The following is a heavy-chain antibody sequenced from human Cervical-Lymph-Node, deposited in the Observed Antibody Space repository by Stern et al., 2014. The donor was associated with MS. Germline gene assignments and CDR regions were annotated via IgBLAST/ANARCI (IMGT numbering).Heavy chain of an antibody. V-gene: IGHV1-18*01. Sequence: QVQLVESGAEVKKPGASVKVSCKTSAYNFTNYGVTWVRRAPGQGLEWMGWISGYNGNTKYEQKFQGRVAMTPDTSTKTAYMELRSLRSSDTAVYYCARAGYDVSGLSDYWGQGTLVTVSS. CDR2: ISGYNGNT. J-gene: IGHJ4*02. CDR3: ARAGYDVSGLSDY. CDR1: AYNFTNYG. D-gene: IGHD5-12*01.